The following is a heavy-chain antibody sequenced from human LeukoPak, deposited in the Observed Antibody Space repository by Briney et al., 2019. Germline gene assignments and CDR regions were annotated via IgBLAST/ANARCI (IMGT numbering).Heavy chain of an antibody. CDR2: SSGSGGGT. J-gene: IGHJ4*02. D-gene: IGHD2-15*01. CDR3: TKRVVVGATKYFDY. CDR1: GFTFSSYA. Sequence: GGSLRLSCAASGFTFSSYAMSWVRQAPGKGLEWVSSSGSGGGTYSADSVKGRFPISRDNSKNTLYLQMNRLRAEDTAVYYCTKRVVVGATKYFDYWGQGALVTVSS. V-gene: IGHV3-23*01.